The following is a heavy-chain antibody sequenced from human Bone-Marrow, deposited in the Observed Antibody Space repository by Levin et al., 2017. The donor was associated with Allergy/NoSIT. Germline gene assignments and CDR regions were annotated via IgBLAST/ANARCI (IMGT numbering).Heavy chain of an antibody. J-gene: IGHJ5*02. CDR3: ARDPLTIFGVVIPSRVNWFDP. CDR1: GFTFSSYW. Sequence: GGSLRLSCAASGFTFSSYWMSWVRQAPGKGLEWVANIKQDGSEKYYVDSVKGRFTISRDNAKNSLYLQMNSLRAEDTAVYYCARDPLTIFGVVIPSRVNWFDPWGQGTLVTVSS. CDR2: IKQDGSEK. D-gene: IGHD3-3*01. V-gene: IGHV3-7*01.